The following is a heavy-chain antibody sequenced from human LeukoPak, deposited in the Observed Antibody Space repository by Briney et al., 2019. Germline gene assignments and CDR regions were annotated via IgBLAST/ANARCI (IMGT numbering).Heavy chain of an antibody. CDR1: GGSISSGGYS. CDR2: IYYSGST. J-gene: IGHJ6*02. Sequence: SETLSLTCTVSGGSISSGGYSWSWIRQHPGKGLEWIGYIYYSGSTYYNPSLKSRVTISVDTSKNQFSLKLSSVTAADTAVYYCARYGGYYYYYYGMDVWGQGTTVTVSS. CDR3: ARYGGYYYYYYGMDV. D-gene: IGHD6-25*01. V-gene: IGHV4-31*03.